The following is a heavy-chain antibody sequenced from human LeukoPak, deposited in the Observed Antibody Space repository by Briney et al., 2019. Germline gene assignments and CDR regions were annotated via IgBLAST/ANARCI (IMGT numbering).Heavy chain of an antibody. J-gene: IGHJ4*02. D-gene: IGHD1-26*01. CDR1: GFTFSSYA. CDR3: ANGRAVGADFDY. V-gene: IGHV3-23*01. CDR2: ISGSGGST. Sequence: GGSLRLSCAVSGFTFSSYAMTWVRRAPGKGLEWVSAISGSGGSTYYADSVKGRFTISRDNSKNTLYLQMNSLRAEDTAVYYCANGRAVGADFDYWGQGTLVTVSS.